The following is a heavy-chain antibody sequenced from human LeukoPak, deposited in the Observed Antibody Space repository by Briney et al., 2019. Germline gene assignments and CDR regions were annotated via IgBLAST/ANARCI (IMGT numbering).Heavy chain of an antibody. Sequence: TGGSLRLSCAASGFTFSSYAMSWVRQAPGKGLEWVSAISGSGGSTYYADSVKGRFTISRDNSKHTLYLQMNSLSAEHTPVYYCAKDSDSRAFVDHWGQGTLVTVSS. CDR2: ISGSGGST. D-gene: IGHD2-15*01. CDR1: GFTFSSYA. J-gene: IGHJ1*01. CDR3: AKDSDSRAFVDH. V-gene: IGHV3-23*01.